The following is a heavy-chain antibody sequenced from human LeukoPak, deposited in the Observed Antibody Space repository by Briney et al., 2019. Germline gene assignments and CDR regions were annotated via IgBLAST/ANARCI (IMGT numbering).Heavy chain of an antibody. Sequence: GESLKISCQGSGYTFTDYWIGWVRQRPGKGLEWMGVIYPGDSDARYSPSFQGQVTISVARSTSTAYLQWRSLKASDTAMYYCARLNGRRGPFDYWGQGTLVTVSS. D-gene: IGHD2-8*01. J-gene: IGHJ4*02. CDR3: ARLNGRRGPFDY. V-gene: IGHV5-51*01. CDR2: IYPGDSDA. CDR1: GYTFTDYW.